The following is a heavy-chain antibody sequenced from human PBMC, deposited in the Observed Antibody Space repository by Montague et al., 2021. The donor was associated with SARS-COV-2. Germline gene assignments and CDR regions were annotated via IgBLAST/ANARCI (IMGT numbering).Heavy chain of an antibody. V-gene: IGHV3-23*01. CDR2: ISDRGGAA. J-gene: IGHJ3*02. CDR1: GFTFSAYA. D-gene: IGHD2-21*01. CDR3: AKVRQMVGIYDVFDI. Sequence: SLRLSCAASGFTFSAYAMNWVRQAPGKGLEWVSAISDRGGAAYYADSVRGRFTNSRDSSNNTLYLQMNSLRGEDTAIYYCAKVRQMVGIYDVFDIWGQGTIVIVSS.